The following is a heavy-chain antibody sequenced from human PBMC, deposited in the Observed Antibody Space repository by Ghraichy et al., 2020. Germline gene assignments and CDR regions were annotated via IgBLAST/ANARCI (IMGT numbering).Heavy chain of an antibody. Sequence: SETLSLTCTVSGGSISSYYWSWIRQPPGKGLEWIGYIYYSGSTNYNPSLKSRVTISVDTSKNQFSLKLSSVTAADTAVYYCARSGEYDFWSGLRNWGQGTLVTVSS. CDR1: GGSISSYY. D-gene: IGHD3-3*01. V-gene: IGHV4-59*01. CDR3: ARSGEYDFWSGLRN. CDR2: IYYSGST. J-gene: IGHJ4*02.